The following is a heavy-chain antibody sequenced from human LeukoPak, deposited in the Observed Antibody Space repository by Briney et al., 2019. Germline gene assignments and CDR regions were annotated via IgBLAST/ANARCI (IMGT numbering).Heavy chain of an antibody. V-gene: IGHV1-69*13. CDR3: TKGLGFAWFLLGY. J-gene: IGHJ4*02. D-gene: IGHD3-9*01. Sequence: ASVKVSCKASGGTFSNYAISWVRQAPGQGLEWMGGMIPIFGTANYAQKLQGRVTIIADESTSTAYMELSSLKSEDTAPYYCTKGLGFAWFLLGYWGQGTLVTVSS. CDR2: MIPIFGTA. CDR1: GGTFSNYA.